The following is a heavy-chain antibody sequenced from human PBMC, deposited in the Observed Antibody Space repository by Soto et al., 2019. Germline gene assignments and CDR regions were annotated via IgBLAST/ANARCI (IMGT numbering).Heavy chain of an antibody. CDR3: ARDVSCTSGSCYPLFAF. CDR2: IIPIFGTA. CDR1: GGTFSSYA. V-gene: IGHV1-69*13. Sequence: SVKVSCKASGGTFSSYAISWVRQAPGQGLEWMGGIIPIFGTANYAQKFQGRVTITADESTSTAYMELSSLRSEDTAVNYCARDVSCTSGSCYPLFAFWGQGTLVTVSS. D-gene: IGHD2-15*01. J-gene: IGHJ4*02.